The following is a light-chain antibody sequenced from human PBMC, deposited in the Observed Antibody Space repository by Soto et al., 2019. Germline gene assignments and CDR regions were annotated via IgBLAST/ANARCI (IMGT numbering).Light chain of an antibody. CDR2: KAS. CDR3: QQYNSYKGFT. Sequence: DIQMTQSPSTLSASVGDRVTITCRASQSISSWLAWYQQKPGKAPKLLIYKASSLESGVPSRFSGSGSGTEFTLTISSLQPDDFATYYCQQYNSYKGFTFGPGTKVDIK. CDR1: QSISSW. V-gene: IGKV1-5*03. J-gene: IGKJ3*01.